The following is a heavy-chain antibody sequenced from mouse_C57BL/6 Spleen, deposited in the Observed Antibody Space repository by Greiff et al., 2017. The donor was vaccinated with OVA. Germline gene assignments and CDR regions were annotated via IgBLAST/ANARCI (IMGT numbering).Heavy chain of an antibody. CDR3: ARGSNYDYFDY. Sequence: QVQLQQSVPELVKPGASVKISCKASGYAFSSSWMNWVKQRPGKGLEWIGRIYPGDGDTNYNGKFKGKATLTADKSSSTAYMQLSSLTSEDSAVYFCARGSNYDYFDYWGQGTTLTVSS. CDR1: GYAFSSSW. J-gene: IGHJ2*01. CDR2: IYPGDGDT. V-gene: IGHV1-82*01. D-gene: IGHD2-5*01.